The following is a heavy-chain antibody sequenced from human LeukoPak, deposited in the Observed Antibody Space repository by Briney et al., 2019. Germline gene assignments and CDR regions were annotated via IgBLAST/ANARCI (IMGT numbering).Heavy chain of an antibody. J-gene: IGHJ4*02. CDR1: GGSISSSSYY. CDR2: IYYSGST. Sequence: PSETLSLTCTVSGGSISSSSYYWGWVRQPPGKGLEWIGSIYYSGSTYYNPSLKSRVTISVDTSKNQFSLKLSSVTAADTAAYYCARAGGHYGDYFDYWGQGTLVTVSS. V-gene: IGHV4-39*01. CDR3: ARAGGHYGDYFDY. D-gene: IGHD4-17*01.